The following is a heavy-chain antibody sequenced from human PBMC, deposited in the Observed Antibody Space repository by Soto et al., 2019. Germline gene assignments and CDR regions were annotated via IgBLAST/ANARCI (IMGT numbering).Heavy chain of an antibody. J-gene: IGHJ4*02. CDR1: GGTFSSYA. Sequence: SVKVSCKASGGTFSSYAISWVRQAPGQGLEWMGGIIPIFGTANYAQKFQGRVTITADESTSTAYMELSSLRSEDTAVYYCARAAYDFWSGYLVRKYYFDYWGQGTLVTVSS. D-gene: IGHD3-3*01. CDR2: IIPIFGTA. V-gene: IGHV1-69*13. CDR3: ARAAYDFWSGYLVRKYYFDY.